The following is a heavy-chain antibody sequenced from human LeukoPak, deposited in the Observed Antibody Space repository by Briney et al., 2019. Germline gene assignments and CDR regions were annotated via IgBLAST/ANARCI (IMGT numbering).Heavy chain of an antibody. CDR1: GFTISHYT. J-gene: IGHJ5*02. CDR3: ARDLTPLMSQSRGNWFDP. Sequence: GRSLRLSCAASGFTISHYTMHWVRQAPGKGLEWVAVMSYDGSIEYYADSVKGRFTLSRDNSKNTLYLQMNSLRAEDTAVYYCARDLTPLMSQSRGNWFDPWGQGTLVTVSS. V-gene: IGHV3-30*01. CDR2: MSYDGSIE. D-gene: IGHD2-8*01.